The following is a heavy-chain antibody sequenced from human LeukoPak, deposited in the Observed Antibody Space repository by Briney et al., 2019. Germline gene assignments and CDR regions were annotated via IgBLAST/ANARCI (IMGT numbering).Heavy chain of an antibody. J-gene: IGHJ6*02. D-gene: IGHD3-10*01. Sequence: SVKLSCKVSGYTLTELSIHCVPQAPGKGLEWRGGFDPEVGETIYAQKFQGRVTMTEDTSTDTGYMELRSLGSEDTAVYYCATDQRGAGLGFVYGSGSFNGLDVWGPGTTVTVSS. CDR3: ATDQRGAGLGFVYGSGSFNGLDV. V-gene: IGHV1-24*01. CDR2: FDPEVGET. CDR1: GYTLTELS.